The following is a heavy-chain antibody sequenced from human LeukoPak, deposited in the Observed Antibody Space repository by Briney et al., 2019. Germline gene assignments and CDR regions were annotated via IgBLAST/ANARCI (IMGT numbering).Heavy chain of an antibody. CDR1: GFTFSSYA. CDR3: AKEGVTPFDY. CDR2: IRRSGNNT. D-gene: IGHD3-10*01. V-gene: IGHV3-23*01. J-gene: IGHJ4*02. Sequence: RGSLRLSCAASGFTFSSYAMSWVRQAPGKGLEWVSAIRRSGNNTYYTDSVRGRFTISRDNSKHTLYLQMNSLRAEDTALYYCAKEGVTPFDYWGQGTLVTVSS.